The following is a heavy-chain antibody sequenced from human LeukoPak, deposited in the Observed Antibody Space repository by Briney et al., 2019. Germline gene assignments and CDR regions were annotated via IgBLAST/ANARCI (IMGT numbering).Heavy chain of an antibody. CDR2: TYYSGSA. D-gene: IGHD1-26*01. CDR3: ARHGDGESGSYYPLGY. CDR1: GGSVSSGSYY. Sequence: PSETLSLTCTVSGGSVSSGSYYWRWIRQPPGTALEWLAFTYYSGSANYNPSLKSRVTISVDTSKNQFSLKLSSVTAADTAVYYCARHGDGESGSYYPLGYWGQGTLVTVSS. J-gene: IGHJ4*02. V-gene: IGHV4-61*01.